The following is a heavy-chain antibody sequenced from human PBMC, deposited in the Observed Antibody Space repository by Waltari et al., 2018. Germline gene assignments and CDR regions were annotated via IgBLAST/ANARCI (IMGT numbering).Heavy chain of an antibody. J-gene: IGHJ5*02. Sequence: QLQLQESGPGLMKPSETLPLTCTVSGGSISRSSYYWGWIRQSPGKGLEWIASIYYTGTTYYNPTLESRVTISGDTSKNQFSLRLSSVTAADTAVYYCARHWKRNGYRFDPWGQGTLVTVSS. CDR1: GGSISRSSYY. D-gene: IGHD5-12*01. CDR3: ARHWKRNGYRFDP. V-gene: IGHV4-39*01. CDR2: IYYTGTT.